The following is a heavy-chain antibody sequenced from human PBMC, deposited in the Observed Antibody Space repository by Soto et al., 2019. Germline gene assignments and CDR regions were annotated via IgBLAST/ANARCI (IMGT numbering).Heavy chain of an antibody. Sequence: PGGSLRLSCAASGFTFSDYYMSWIRQAPGKGLEWVSYISSSGSTIYYADSVKGRFTISRDNAKNSLYLQMNSLRAEDTAVYYCARQKQWLTSHFDYWGQGTLVTVSS. CDR1: GFTFSDYY. CDR2: ISSSGSTI. V-gene: IGHV3-11*01. D-gene: IGHD6-19*01. J-gene: IGHJ4*02. CDR3: ARQKQWLTSHFDY.